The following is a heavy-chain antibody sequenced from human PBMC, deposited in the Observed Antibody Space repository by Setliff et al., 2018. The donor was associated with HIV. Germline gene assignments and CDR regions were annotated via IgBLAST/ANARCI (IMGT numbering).Heavy chain of an antibody. CDR1: GFTINNHH. CDR2: LYNDGST. D-gene: IGHD3-3*01. V-gene: IGHV3-66*01. CDR3: ARDYLYYNLYNGSPVYGMDV. Sequence: PGGSLRLSCAVSGFTINNHHMAWVRQAPGQGLEWVSALYNDGSTYYPDSVKGRFTISRDNSKNSLYLQMNSLRVEDTAVYYCARDYLYYNLYNGSPVYGMDVWGQGTTVTVSS. J-gene: IGHJ6*02.